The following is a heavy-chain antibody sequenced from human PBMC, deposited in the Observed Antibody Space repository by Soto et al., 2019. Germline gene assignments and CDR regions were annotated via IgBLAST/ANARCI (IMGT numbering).Heavy chain of an antibody. CDR1: SDSIAGENW. CDR3: ARVFSSGSGWMYYFDF. CDR2: VFHTGGT. V-gene: IGHV4-4*02. Sequence: QVQLQESGPGLVKPSETLSLTCTVSSDSIAGENWWSWVRQPPGLGLEWIGEVFHTGGTNYNPSLQRRVTMEVAKSKNQFSLPLISATAADSAVYYCARVFSSGSGWMYYFDFWGQGTLVSVSS. D-gene: IGHD6-19*01. J-gene: IGHJ4*02.